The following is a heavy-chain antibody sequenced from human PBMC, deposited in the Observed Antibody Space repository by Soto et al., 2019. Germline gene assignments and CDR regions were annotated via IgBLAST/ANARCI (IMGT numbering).Heavy chain of an antibody. Sequence: SETLSLTCAVSGASICYGGFSWSWIRQSPGKGLGWLGYISHLENTYFHPSFESRLTMSIDRTSNQFSLKLSSVTAADMAVYYCARGGGYDSFAYWGQGVLVTVS. D-gene: IGHD5-12*01. CDR3: ARGGGYDSFAY. CDR1: GASICYGGFS. J-gene: IGHJ4*02. V-gene: IGHV4-30-2*06. CDR2: ISHLENT.